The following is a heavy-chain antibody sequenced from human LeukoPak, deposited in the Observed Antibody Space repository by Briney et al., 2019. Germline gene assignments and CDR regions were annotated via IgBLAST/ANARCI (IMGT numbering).Heavy chain of an antibody. J-gene: IGHJ4*02. V-gene: IGHV3-66*01. CDR1: EFSVGSNY. CDR2: IYSGGST. CDR3: ARDFQYYFDY. Sequence: GGSLRLSCAASEFSVGSNYMTWVRQAPGKGLEWVSLIYSGGSTYYADSVKGRFTISRDNSKNTLYLQMNSLRAEDTAVYYCARDFQYYFDYWGQGTLVTVSS.